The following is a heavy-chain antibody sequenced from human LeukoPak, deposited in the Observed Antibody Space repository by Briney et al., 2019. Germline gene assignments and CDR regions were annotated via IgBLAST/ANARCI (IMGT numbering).Heavy chain of an antibody. CDR1: GFTFSSYS. D-gene: IGHD3-22*01. Sequence: PGGSLRLSCAASGFTFSSYSMNWVRQAPGKGLEWVSSTNSRSSSIYYADSVKGRFTISRDNAKNSLYLQMNSLRAEDTAVYYCARGPTMKMDVWGKGTTVTVS. CDR3: ARGPTMKMDV. J-gene: IGHJ6*03. V-gene: IGHV3-21*01. CDR2: TNSRSSSI.